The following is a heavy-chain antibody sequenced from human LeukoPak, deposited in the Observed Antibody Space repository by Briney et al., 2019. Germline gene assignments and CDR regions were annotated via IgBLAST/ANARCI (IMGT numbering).Heavy chain of an antibody. J-gene: IGHJ4*02. CDR1: GYNFTTYW. CDR3: ACPSGSQEFDY. V-gene: IGHV5-51*01. D-gene: IGHD3-22*01. CDR2: IYPGDSDT. Sequence: GESLKISCKGSGYNFTTYWIGWVRQMPGKGLEWMGIIYPGDSDTRYSPSFQGQVTISADKSISTAHLQWSSLKASDTAMYYCACPSGSQEFDYWGQGTLVTASS.